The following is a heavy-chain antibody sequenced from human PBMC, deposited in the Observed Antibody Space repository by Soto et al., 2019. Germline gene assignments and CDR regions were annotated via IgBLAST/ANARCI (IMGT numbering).Heavy chain of an antibody. CDR2: INHSGST. CDR3: ARGLLLGYCSGGSCYWPDRFRGYYYYMDV. CDR1: GGSFSGYY. D-gene: IGHD2-15*01. V-gene: IGHV4-34*01. J-gene: IGHJ6*03. Sequence: SETLSLTCAVYGGSFSGYYWSWIRQPPGKGLEWIGEINHSGSTNYNPSLKSRVTISVDTSKNQFSLKLSSVTAEDTAVYYCARGLLLGYCSGGSCYWPDRFRGYYYYMDVWGKGTTVTVSS.